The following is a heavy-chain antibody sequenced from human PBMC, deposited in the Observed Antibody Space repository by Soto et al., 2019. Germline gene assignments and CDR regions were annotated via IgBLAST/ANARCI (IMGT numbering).Heavy chain of an antibody. D-gene: IGHD3-22*01. CDR2: IYNSGRT. Sequence: SVIMSLTCTVSGGSISSYYWSWIRQPPGKGLEWIGYIYNSGRTNYNPSLKSRVTISVDTSKNQFSLKLSSVTAADTAVYYCARPRYDSTGTPFDHWGLGTLVTVSS. CDR1: GGSISSYY. CDR3: ARPRYDSTGTPFDH. J-gene: IGHJ4*02. V-gene: IGHV4-59*08.